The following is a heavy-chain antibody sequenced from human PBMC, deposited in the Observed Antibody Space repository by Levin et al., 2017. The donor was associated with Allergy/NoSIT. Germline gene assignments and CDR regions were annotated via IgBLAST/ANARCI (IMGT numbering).Heavy chain of an antibody. V-gene: IGHV4-59*01. D-gene: IGHD3-10*01. J-gene: IGHJ4*02. CDR1: GGSISSYY. CDR3: ARDQGFGDPMDYFDY. Sequence: KASETLSLTCTVSGGSISSYYWSWIRQPPGKGLEWIGYIYYSGSTNYNPSLKSRVTISVDTSKNQFSLKLSSVTAADTAVYYCARDQGFGDPMDYFDYWGQGTLVTVSS. CDR2: IYYSGST.